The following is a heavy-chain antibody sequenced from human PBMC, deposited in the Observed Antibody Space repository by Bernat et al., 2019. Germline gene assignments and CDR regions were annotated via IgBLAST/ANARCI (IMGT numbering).Heavy chain of an antibody. V-gene: IGHV3-53*02. Sequence: EVQLVETGGGLIQPGGSLRLSCPASGFTVSSNYMSWVRQAPGKGLEWVSVIYSGGSTYYADSVKGRFTISRDNSKNTLYLQMNSLRAEDTAVYYCARDPTDYDILTASMENSAYGMDVWGQGTTVTVSS. CDR1: GFTVSSNY. D-gene: IGHD3-9*01. CDR3: ARDPTDYDILTASMENSAYGMDV. J-gene: IGHJ6*02. CDR2: IYSGGST.